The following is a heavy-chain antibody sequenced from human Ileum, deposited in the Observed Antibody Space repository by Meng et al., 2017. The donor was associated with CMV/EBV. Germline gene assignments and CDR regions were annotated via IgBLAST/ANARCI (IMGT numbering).Heavy chain of an antibody. V-gene: IGHV3-74*01. J-gene: IGHJ3*02. CDR1: GFTFSSYW. Sequence: SGFTFSSYWMHWVRQAPGKGLVWVSRINSDGSSTSCADSVKGRFTISRDNAKNTLYLQMNSLRAEDTAVYYCARDSRVTTLRAAFDIWGQGTMVTVSS. CDR3: ARDSRVTTLRAAFDI. D-gene: IGHD2-2*01. CDR2: INSDGSST.